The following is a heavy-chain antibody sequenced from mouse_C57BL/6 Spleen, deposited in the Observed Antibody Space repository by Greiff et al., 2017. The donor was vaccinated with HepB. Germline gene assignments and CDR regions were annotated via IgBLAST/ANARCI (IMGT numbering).Heavy chain of an antibody. D-gene: IGHD2-5*01. J-gene: IGHJ4*01. V-gene: IGHV1-15*01. CDR2: IDPETGGT. CDR3: TRSKDMDY. Sequence: VQRVESGAELVRPGASVTLSCKASGYTFTDYEMHWVKQTPVHGLEWIGAIDPETGGTAYNQKFKGKAILTADKSSSTAYMELRSLTSEDSAVYYCTRSKDMDYWGQGTSVTVSS. CDR1: GYTFTDYE.